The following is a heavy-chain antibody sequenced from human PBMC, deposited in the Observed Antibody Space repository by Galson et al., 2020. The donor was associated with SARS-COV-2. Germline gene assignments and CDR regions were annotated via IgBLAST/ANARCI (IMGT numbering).Heavy chain of an antibody. Sequence: SGPTLVKPTQTITLTCTFSGFSLSTSGMCVSWIRQPPGKALEWLALIDWDDDKYYSTSLKTRLTISKDTSKNQVVLTMTNMDPVDTATYYCARIPVEMATIMRGFYYYGMDVWGQGTTVTVSS. J-gene: IGHJ6*02. CDR1: GFSLSTSGMC. CDR3: ARIPVEMATIMRGFYYYGMDV. V-gene: IGHV2-70*01. D-gene: IGHD5-12*01. CDR2: IDWDDDK.